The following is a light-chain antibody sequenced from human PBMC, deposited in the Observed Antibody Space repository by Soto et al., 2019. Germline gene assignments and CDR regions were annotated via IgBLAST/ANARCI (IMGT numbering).Light chain of an antibody. CDR1: QSIGAW. V-gene: IGKV1-5*01. CDR3: QHYSTYSLT. J-gene: IGKJ3*01. CDR2: DAS. Sequence: IQMTQSPSTLSASVGDRVTITCRASQSIGAWLAWYQQKPGKAPNLLIYDASSLESGVPSRFSGSVSGTEFTLTINSLQPDDFGTFYCQHYSTYSLTFGPGTKVDIK.